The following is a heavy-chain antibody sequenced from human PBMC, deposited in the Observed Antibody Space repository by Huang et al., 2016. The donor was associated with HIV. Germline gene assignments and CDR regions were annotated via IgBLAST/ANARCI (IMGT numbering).Heavy chain of an antibody. CDR1: GYTFTNYW. D-gene: IGHD1-26*01. Sequence: VQLVQSGPEVRKPGESLKISCKSSGYTFTNYWIGWVRQAPGKGLEWWAIAYPEDSDTRYNPSFQGHVTISVDKSISTAFLQLNLLRASDTAIYYCTRQSPMGSTYYFDFWGPGTLVTVSS. J-gene: IGHJ4*02. CDR2: AYPEDSDT. CDR3: TRQSPMGSTYYFDF. V-gene: IGHV5-51*01.